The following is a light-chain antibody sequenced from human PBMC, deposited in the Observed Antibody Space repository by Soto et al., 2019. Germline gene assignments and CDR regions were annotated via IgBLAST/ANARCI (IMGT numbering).Light chain of an antibody. CDR1: SSNIGAGYD. V-gene: IGLV1-40*01. J-gene: IGLJ1*01. CDR3: QSYDSSLSGSYV. Sequence: QSVVTQPPSVSGSPGQRVTLSCTESSSNIGAGYDVHWYQQLPGTAPKLLIYGNSNRPSGVPDRFSGSKSGTSASLAITGLQAEDEADYYCQSYDSSLSGSYVFGTGTKVTVL. CDR2: GNS.